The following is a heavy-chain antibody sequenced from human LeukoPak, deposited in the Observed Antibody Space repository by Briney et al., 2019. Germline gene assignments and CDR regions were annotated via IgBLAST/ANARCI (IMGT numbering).Heavy chain of an antibody. V-gene: IGHV4-34*01. CDR1: GGSFSGYY. CDR2: INHSGST. Sequence: SETLSLTCAVYGGSFSGYYWSWIRQPPGKGLEWIGEINHSGSTNYNPPLKSRVTISVDTSKNQFSLKLSSVTAADTAVYYCASGLGRRPNWFDPWGQGTLVTVSS. CDR3: ASGLGRRPNWFDP. J-gene: IGHJ5*02. D-gene: IGHD7-27*01.